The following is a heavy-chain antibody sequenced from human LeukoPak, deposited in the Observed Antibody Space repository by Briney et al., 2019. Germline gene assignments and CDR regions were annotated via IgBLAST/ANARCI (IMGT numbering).Heavy chain of an antibody. CDR1: GGSISSYY. Sequence: PSETLSLTCTVSGGSISSYYWSWIRQPPGKGLEWIEYIYYSGSTNYNPSLKSRVTISVDTSKNQFSLKLSSVTAADTAVYYCARVSSWSRGWFDPWGQGTLVTVSS. V-gene: IGHV4-59*12. CDR2: IYYSGST. CDR3: ARVSSWSRGWFDP. D-gene: IGHD6-13*01. J-gene: IGHJ5*02.